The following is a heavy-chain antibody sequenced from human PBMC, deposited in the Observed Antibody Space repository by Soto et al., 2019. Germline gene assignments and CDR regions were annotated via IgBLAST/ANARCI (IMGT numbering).Heavy chain of an antibody. V-gene: IGHV3-48*03. CDR2: ISSSGSTI. CDR3: ARDRPDYDFWSGYKSYGMDV. J-gene: IGHJ6*02. CDR1: GFTFSSYE. Sequence: PGGSLRLSCAASGFTFSSYEMNWVRQAPGKGLEWVSYISSSGSTIYYADSVKGRFTISRDNAKNSPYLQMNSLRAQDTAVYYCARDRPDYDFWSGYKSYGMDVWGQGTTVTVSS. D-gene: IGHD3-3*01.